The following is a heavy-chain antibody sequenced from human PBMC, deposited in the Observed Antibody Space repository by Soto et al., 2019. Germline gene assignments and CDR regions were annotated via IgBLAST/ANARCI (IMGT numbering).Heavy chain of an antibody. V-gene: IGHV4-34*01. D-gene: IGHD3-10*01. J-gene: IGHJ6*02. CDR3: ARGNKSSRRSGSDHYYYCYGMDV. CDR2: INHSGST. CDR1: GGSFRGYY. Sequence: QVQLQQWGAGLLKPSETLSLTCAVYGGSFRGYYWSWIRQPPGKGLEWIGEINHSGSTNYNPSLKSRVTISVDTSKNQCSLKLSSVTAADTDVYYCARGNKSSRRSGSDHYYYCYGMDVWGQGTTVTVSS.